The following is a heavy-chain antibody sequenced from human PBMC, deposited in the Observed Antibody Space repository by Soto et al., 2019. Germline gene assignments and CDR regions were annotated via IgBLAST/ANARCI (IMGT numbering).Heavy chain of an antibody. CDR3: AKDRSNSWTFDY. J-gene: IGHJ4*02. V-gene: IGHV3-30*18. D-gene: IGHD6-13*01. CDR2: ISYDGRHR. Sequence: QVRLVESGGGMVQPGRSLRLSCSASGFTFRRDGMHWVRQAPDKGLEWVAVISYDGRHRYYADSVKGRFAISRDDSKNTLYLQMNSLRTDDTAVYYCAKDRSNSWTFDYWGLGTMVSVSS. CDR1: GFTFRRDG.